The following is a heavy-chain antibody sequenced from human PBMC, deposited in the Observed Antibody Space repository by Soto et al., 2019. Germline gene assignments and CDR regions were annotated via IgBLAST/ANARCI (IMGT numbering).Heavy chain of an antibody. CDR2: IFSDAER. V-gene: IGHV2-26*01. J-gene: IGHJ6*02. D-gene: IGHD3-10*01. Sequence: SGPTLVNPTETLTLTCSVSGFSLTTGRMGVGWIRQPPGKALEWLAHIFSDAERSYSRSLQGRLTVSKVGSGSHVVLTMTNMDPVDTGTYFXVRMNAESYSSYYAMDVWGQGTTVTVSS. CDR3: VRMNAESYSSYYAMDV. CDR1: GFSLTTGRMG.